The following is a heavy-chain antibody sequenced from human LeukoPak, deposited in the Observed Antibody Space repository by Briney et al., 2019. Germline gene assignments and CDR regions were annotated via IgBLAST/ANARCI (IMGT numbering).Heavy chain of an antibody. CDR3: ARGGSGWSPSDY. CDR2: INPDSGGT. J-gene: IGHJ4*02. CDR1: GYTFTDYY. D-gene: IGHD6-19*01. V-gene: IGHV1-2*02. Sequence: ASVKVSCKASGYTFTDYYMYWVRQAPGQGLQWMGWINPDSGGTDYAQKFQGRVTMTRDTPITTAYMELNRLKSDDTAVYYCARGGSGWSPSDYWGQGTLVTVSS.